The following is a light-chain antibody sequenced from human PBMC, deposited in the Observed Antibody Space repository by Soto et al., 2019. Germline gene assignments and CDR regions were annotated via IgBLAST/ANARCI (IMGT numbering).Light chain of an antibody. CDR3: CSYEGNFVHV. Sequence: QSALTQPPSVSGSHGQSVTISCLGTSGDVAGYEYVSWYQQHPGKAPKLLIYDVNKRPSGVPDRFSGSKSGNTASLTISGRQAEDEADYYGCSYEGNFVHVFDSGTKLTVL. V-gene: IGLV2-11*01. J-gene: IGLJ1*01. CDR2: DVN. CDR1: SGDVAGYEY.